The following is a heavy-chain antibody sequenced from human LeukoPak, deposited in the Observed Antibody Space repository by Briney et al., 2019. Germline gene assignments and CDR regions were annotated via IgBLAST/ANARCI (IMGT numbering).Heavy chain of an antibody. CDR3: ATPSEGWSYYYYYGMDV. CDR1: GGTFSSYA. Sequence: SVKVSCKASGGTFSSYAISWVRQAPGQGLEWMGGIIPIFGTANYAQKFQGRVTMTRNTSISTAYMELSSLRSEDTAVYYCATPSEGWSYYYYYGMDVWGQGTTVTVSS. V-gene: IGHV1-69*05. D-gene: IGHD2-8*01. CDR2: IIPIFGTA. J-gene: IGHJ6*02.